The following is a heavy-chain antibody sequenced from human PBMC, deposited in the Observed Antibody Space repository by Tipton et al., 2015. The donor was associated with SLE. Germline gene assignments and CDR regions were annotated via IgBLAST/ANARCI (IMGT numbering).Heavy chain of an antibody. V-gene: IGHV4-39*07. D-gene: IGHD4/OR15-4a*01. CDR3: AVGAPDS. CDR1: GGSIISSNYY. CDR2: IYYGGST. Sequence: CTVSGGSIISSNYYWGWFRQPPGGGLEWIASIYYGGSTHYNPSLRSRVSISVDTSKNQFSLNLRSVTAADTAVYYCAVGAPDSWGQGTLVTVSS. J-gene: IGHJ4*02.